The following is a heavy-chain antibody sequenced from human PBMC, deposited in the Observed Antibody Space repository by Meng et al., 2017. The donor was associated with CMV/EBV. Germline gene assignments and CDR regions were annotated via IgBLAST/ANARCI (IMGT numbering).Heavy chain of an antibody. CDR2: MNPNSGNT. D-gene: IGHD3-3*01. CDR1: GYTFTSYG. Sequence: ASVKVSCKASGYTFTSYGINWVRQATGQGLEWMGWMNPNSGNTGYAQKFQGRVTITRNTSISTAYMELSSLRSEDTAVYYCARAATSIYYDFWSGYYISPFLSHYYYYGMDVWGQGTTVTVSS. CDR3: ARAATSIYYDFWSGYYISPFLSHYYYYGMDV. J-gene: IGHJ6*02. V-gene: IGHV1-8*03.